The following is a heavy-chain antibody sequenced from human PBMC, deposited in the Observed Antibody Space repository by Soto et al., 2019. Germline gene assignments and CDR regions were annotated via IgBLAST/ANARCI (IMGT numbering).Heavy chain of an antibody. CDR3: ARGGFVAGLYNALDA. CDR2: IIPMFGSP. Sequence: QVQLVQSGAEVKKVGSSVKVSCKTSGGSLSTNAISWVRQAPGQGLEWMGAIIPMFGSPKYAQKCQGRVTISADNPRNTIYMEMISLTSADTAVYYCARGGFVAGLYNALDAWGQGTTVAVSS. J-gene: IGHJ6*02. V-gene: IGHV1-69*06. D-gene: IGHD6-19*01. CDR1: GGSLSTNA.